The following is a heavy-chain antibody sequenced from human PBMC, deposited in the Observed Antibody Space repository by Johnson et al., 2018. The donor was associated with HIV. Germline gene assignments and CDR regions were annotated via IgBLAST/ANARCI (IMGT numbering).Heavy chain of an antibody. J-gene: IGHJ3*02. D-gene: IGHD4-23*01. CDR3: AKDVLRWYPRSAFDM. V-gene: IGHV3-7*01. CDR1: GFTFSSYW. CDR2: IKKDGSEK. Sequence: VQLVESGGGVVQPGRSLRLSCAASGFTFSSYWMSWVRQAPGKGLEWVANIKKDGSEKYYADSVKGRFTISRDNSKNTLYLQMNSLRAEDTAVYYCAKDVLRWYPRSAFDMWGQGTMVTVAS.